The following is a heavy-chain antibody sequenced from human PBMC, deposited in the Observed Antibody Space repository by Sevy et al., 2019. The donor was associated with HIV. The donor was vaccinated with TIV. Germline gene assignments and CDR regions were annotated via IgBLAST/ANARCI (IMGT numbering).Heavy chain of an antibody. Sequence: GGSLRLSCAASXXTFSNTWMXWVRXAPGXGLELVXRXKXXXDCGTTDYAAPVIGRFTISRDDSKSTLYLRMNSLKIEDTAVYYCTTXGXHGXXXXXGXGAMVTVSS. CDR2: XKXXXDCGTT. J-gene: IGHJ3*02. V-gene: IGHV3-15*01. CDR1: XXTFSNTW. CDR3: TTXGXHGXXXX.